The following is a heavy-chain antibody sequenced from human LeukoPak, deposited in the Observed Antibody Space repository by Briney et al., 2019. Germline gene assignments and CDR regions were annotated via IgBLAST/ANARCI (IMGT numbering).Heavy chain of an antibody. D-gene: IGHD3-22*01. Sequence: SETLSLTCMVSGDSISSNLYYWGWIRQPPGMGLEWIGNIYWRGNTYDNPSLKSRVTLSVDTSKNQFSLNLTSVTAADTAVYYCARVRYFDTSGYYYDFDYWGQGTLVTVSS. CDR3: ARVRYFDTSGYYYDFDY. CDR2: IYWRGNT. V-gene: IGHV4-39*07. J-gene: IGHJ4*02. CDR1: GDSISSNLYY.